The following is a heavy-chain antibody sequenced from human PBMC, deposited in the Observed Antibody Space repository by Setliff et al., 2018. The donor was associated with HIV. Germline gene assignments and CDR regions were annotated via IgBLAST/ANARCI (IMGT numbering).Heavy chain of an antibody. Sequence: PGGSLRLSCEVSAFTFSSFEMNWVRQAPGKGLDWVSYISNSGTTIYYADSVKGRFTISRDNGRNLLYLQMNSLRVEDTAVYYCTRSRPPIDDAFDIWGQGTMVTVSS. CDR3: TRSRPPIDDAFDI. J-gene: IGHJ3*02. CDR1: AFTFSSFE. CDR2: ISNSGTTI. D-gene: IGHD2-15*01. V-gene: IGHV3-48*03.